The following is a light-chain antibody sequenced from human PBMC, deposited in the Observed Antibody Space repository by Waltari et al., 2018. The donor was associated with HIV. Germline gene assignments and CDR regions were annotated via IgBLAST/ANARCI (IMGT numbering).Light chain of an antibody. V-gene: IGLV8-61*01. CDR2: SSK. J-gene: IGLJ3*02. CDR1: FGSFSSGNY. CDR3: SLYLDSGVSV. Sequence: QTVVTQEPSLSVSPGGTVTLTWGLTFGSFSSGNYPSWYQQPPGQPPRELIYSSKTRSSGVPDRFSGSILGDKAALTITGAQADDESDYYCSLYLDSGVSVFGGGTRLSV.